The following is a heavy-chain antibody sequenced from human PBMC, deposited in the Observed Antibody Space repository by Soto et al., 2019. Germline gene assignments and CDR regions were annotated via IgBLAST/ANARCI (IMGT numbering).Heavy chain of an antibody. J-gene: IGHJ3*02. CDR2: ISGSGGST. CDR3: AKELKGRGAYDI. D-gene: IGHD3-10*01. Sequence: EVQLLESGGGLVQPGGSLRLSCAASVFTFSSYAMSWVRQAPGKRLEWVSAISGSGGSTYYADSVKGRFTISRDNSKNTLYLQMNSLRAEDTAVYYCAKELKGRGAYDIWGQGTMVTVSS. CDR1: VFTFSSYA. V-gene: IGHV3-23*01.